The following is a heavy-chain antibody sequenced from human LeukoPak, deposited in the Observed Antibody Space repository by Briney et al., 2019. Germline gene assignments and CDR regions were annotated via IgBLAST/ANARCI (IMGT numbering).Heavy chain of an antibody. CDR3: ARGLQYQLLKALGYYYMDV. Sequence: SVKVSCKASGGTFSSHAIAWVRQAPGQGPEWMGGIIPISGTANYAQKFQGRVTITTDEFTSTAYMELSSLTSDDTAVYYCARGLQYQLLKALGYYYMDVWGEGTTVTVSS. D-gene: IGHD2-2*01. V-gene: IGHV1-69*05. J-gene: IGHJ6*03. CDR2: IIPISGTA. CDR1: GGTFSSHA.